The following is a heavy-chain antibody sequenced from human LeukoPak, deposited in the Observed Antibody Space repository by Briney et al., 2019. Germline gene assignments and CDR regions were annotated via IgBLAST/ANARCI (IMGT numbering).Heavy chain of an antibody. J-gene: IGHJ4*02. CDR1: GFTFSTYA. D-gene: IGHD6-19*01. V-gene: IGHV3-23*01. CDR2: ISGSGGST. Sequence: PTGGSLRLSCAASGFTFSTYAMSWVSQAPGKGLEWVSTISGSGGSTYYADSVKGRFTISRDNSKNTLYLQMNSLRAEDTALYYCAKDPPDIAVAGYFDYWGQGTLVTVSS. CDR3: AKDPPDIAVAGYFDY.